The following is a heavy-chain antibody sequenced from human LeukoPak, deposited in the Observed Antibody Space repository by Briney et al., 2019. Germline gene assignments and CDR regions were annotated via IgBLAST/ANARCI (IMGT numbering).Heavy chain of an antibody. CDR2: IRYDGSNE. Sequence: GGSLRLSCAASGFTFSNYGMHWVRQAPGKGLEWVAFIRYDGSNEYYAGSVKGRFTISGDNSKSTLYLQMNSLRAEDTAVYYCARDYFSRAALLGYFDLWGRGTLVTVSS. CDR3: ARDYFSRAALLGYFDL. CDR1: GFTFSNYG. V-gene: IGHV3-30*02. D-gene: IGHD3-10*01. J-gene: IGHJ2*01.